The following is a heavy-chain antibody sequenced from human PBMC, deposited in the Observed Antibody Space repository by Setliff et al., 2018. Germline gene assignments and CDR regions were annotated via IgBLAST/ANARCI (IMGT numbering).Heavy chain of an antibody. CDR3: VRDLVQWALDF. V-gene: IGHV1-18*01. CDR1: GYMFTTYG. D-gene: IGHD1-26*01. Sequence: ASVKVSCKTSGYMFTTYGISWVRQAPGQGLEWMGWSRVYDGYTDYAQKFQGRVTITKDTSTSTAYMDLRSLRPDDTAGYYCVRDLVQWALDFWGQGTLVTVSS. J-gene: IGHJ4*02. CDR2: SRVYDGYT.